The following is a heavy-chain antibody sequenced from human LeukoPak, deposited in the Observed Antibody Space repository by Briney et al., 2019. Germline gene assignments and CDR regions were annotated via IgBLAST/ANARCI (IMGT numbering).Heavy chain of an antibody. D-gene: IGHD3-22*01. V-gene: IGHV4-61*02. J-gene: IGHJ3*02. CDR1: GDSISSGDYY. Sequence: SETLSLTCTVSGDSISSGDYYWGWIRQPAGKGLEWIGRSSSSGSTNYNPSLKSRVTISVDTSKNQFSLKLSSVTAADTAVYFCARGPYSYDSSGAFDIWGQGTMVTVSS. CDR3: ARGPYSYDSSGAFDI. CDR2: SSSSGST.